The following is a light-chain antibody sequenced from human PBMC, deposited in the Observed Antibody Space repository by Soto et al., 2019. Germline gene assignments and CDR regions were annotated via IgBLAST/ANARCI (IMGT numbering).Light chain of an antibody. V-gene: IGKV1-39*01. CDR1: QSISSY. CDR3: QQSYSTPLT. CDR2: AAS. J-gene: IGKJ1*01. Sequence: DIQMTQSPSSLSASVGDRVTITCRASQSISSYLNWYQQKPGKAPKLLIYAASSLQSGVPSMFSGSGSGTDFTITISSLQPEAFATYICQQSYSTPLTLCQGTKVEIK.